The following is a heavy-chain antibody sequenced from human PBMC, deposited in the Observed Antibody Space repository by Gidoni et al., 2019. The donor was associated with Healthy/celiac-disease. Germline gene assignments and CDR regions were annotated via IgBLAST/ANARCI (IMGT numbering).Heavy chain of an antibody. CDR2: ISYDGSNK. D-gene: IGHD3-10*01. V-gene: IGHV3-30*18. CDR3: AKGAGDVLLWFGLRAEYFQH. J-gene: IGHJ1*01. Sequence: QVQLVESGGGVVQPGRSLRLSCAASGFTFSRYVLPWVRQAPGKGLEWVAVISYDGSNKYYADSVKGRVTISRDNSKNTLYLQMNSLRAEDTAVYYCAKGAGDVLLWFGLRAEYFQHWGQGTLVTVSS. CDR1: GFTFSRYV.